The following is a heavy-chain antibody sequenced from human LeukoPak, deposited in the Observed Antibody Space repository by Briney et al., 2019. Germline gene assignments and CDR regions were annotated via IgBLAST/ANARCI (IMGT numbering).Heavy chain of an antibody. CDR2: TSTYNDNT. J-gene: IGHJ4*02. CDR3: AREVVGSGSYYKDY. V-gene: IGHV1-18*01. Sequence: ASVKVSCKASGYTFTKYGISWVRQAPGQGLEWMGWTSTYNDNTNYAQKFQGRVTMTTDTSTSTVYMELRSLRSDDTAVYYCAREVVGSGSYYKDYWGQGTLVTVSS. CDR1: GYTFTKYG. D-gene: IGHD3-10*01.